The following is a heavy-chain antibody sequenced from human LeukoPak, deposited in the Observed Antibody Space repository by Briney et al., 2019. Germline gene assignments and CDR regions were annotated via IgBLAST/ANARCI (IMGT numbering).Heavy chain of an antibody. D-gene: IGHD3-22*01. V-gene: IGHV3-23*01. CDR2: ISGSGGST. CDR1: GFSVGDKY. Sequence: GGSLRLSCAPSGFSVGDKYMAWVRQAPGKGLEWVSAISGSGGSTYYADSVKGRFTISRDNSKNTLYLQMNSLRAEDTAVYYCAKDRFYYYDSSGYPGYWGQGTLVTVSS. CDR3: AKDRFYYYDSSGYPGY. J-gene: IGHJ4*02.